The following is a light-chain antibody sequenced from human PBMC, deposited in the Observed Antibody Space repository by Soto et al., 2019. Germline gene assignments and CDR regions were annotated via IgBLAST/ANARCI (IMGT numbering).Light chain of an antibody. Sequence: ESVLTQCGRTLSLPPGERATLSCGASQSFSSTYLAWYRQKPGQAPRLLIYGASNRATGIPDRFSGSGSGTDFTLTISRLEPEDFALYYCQQYGFSLWTFGQGTKVDI. V-gene: IGKV3-20*01. CDR3: QQYGFSLWT. J-gene: IGKJ1*01. CDR2: GAS. CDR1: QSFSSTY.